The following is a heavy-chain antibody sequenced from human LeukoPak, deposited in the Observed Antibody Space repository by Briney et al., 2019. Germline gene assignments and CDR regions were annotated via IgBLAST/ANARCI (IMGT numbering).Heavy chain of an antibody. Sequence: PGGSLRLSCVASGFSFSTYDMYWVRQAAGRGLEWVSALGTNGDAYYLGSVRGRFTISRENVKNSLYLQMNSLGDEDTAVYYCAREWRGIASHFHGMDVWGQGTTVTVSS. CDR1: GFSFSTYD. D-gene: IGHD6-6*01. J-gene: IGHJ6*02. CDR2: LGTNGDA. CDR3: AREWRGIASHFHGMDV. V-gene: IGHV3-13*01.